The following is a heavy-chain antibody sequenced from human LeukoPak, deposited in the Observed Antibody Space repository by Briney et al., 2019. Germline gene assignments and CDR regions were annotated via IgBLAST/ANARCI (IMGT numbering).Heavy chain of an antibody. Sequence: GGSLRLSCAASGFTFSSYGMHWVRQAPGKGLEWVAFIRYDGSNDYYADSVKGRFTISRDNSKNTLYLQMNSLRAEDTAVYYCAKGRFCSGGNCYSLDYWGQGTLVTVSS. J-gene: IGHJ4*02. CDR2: IRYDGSND. D-gene: IGHD2-15*01. CDR3: AKGRFCSGGNCYSLDY. CDR1: GFTFSSYG. V-gene: IGHV3-30*02.